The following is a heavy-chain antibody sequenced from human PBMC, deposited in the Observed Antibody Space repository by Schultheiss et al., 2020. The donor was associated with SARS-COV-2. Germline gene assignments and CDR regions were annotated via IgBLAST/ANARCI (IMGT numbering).Heavy chain of an antibody. CDR1: GFTFSRYS. J-gene: IGHJ4*02. CDR3: ARAYCGGDCYSGY. Sequence: GGSLRLSCAASGFTFSRYSMNWVRQAPGKGLEWVAVISYDGSNKYYADSVKGRFTISRDNSKNTLYLQMNSLRAEDTAVYYCARAYCGGDCYSGYWGQGTLVTVSS. CDR2: ISYDGSNK. V-gene: IGHV3-30*03. D-gene: IGHD2-21*01.